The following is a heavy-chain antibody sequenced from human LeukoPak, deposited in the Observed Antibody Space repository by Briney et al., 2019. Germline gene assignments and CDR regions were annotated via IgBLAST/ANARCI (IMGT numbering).Heavy chain of an antibody. CDR2: FDPEDGET. Sequence: ASVKVSCKVSGYTLTELSMYWVRQAPGKGLEWMGGFDPEDGETIYAQKFQGRVTMTEDTSTDTAYMELSSLRSEDTAVYYCATESFGVVIRGMEIDDAFDIWGQGTMVTVPS. CDR3: ATESFGVVIRGMEIDDAFDI. CDR1: GYTLTELS. D-gene: IGHD3-3*01. J-gene: IGHJ3*02. V-gene: IGHV1-24*01.